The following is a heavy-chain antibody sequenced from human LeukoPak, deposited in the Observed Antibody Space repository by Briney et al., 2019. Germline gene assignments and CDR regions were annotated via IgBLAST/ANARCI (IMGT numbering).Heavy chain of an antibody. D-gene: IGHD3-10*01. J-gene: IGHJ4*02. Sequence: SETLSLTCAVSGGSISSSNWWSWVRQPPGKGLEWIGEIYHSGSTNYNPSLKSRVTISVDKSKNQFSPKLSSVTAADTAVYYCASSITMVRGVIDYWGQGTLVTVSS. CDR2: IYHSGST. V-gene: IGHV4-4*02. CDR1: GGSISSSNW. CDR3: ASSITMVRGVIDY.